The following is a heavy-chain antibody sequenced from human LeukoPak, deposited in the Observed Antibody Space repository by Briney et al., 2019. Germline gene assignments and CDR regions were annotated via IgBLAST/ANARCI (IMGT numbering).Heavy chain of an antibody. CDR2: IWYDGSNK. CDR3: ARDTNIAAAGTGAFDI. J-gene: IGHJ3*02. CDR1: GFTISSYG. D-gene: IGHD6-13*01. Sequence: GGSLRLSCAASGFTISSYGMHWVRQAPGKGLEWVAVIWYDGSNKYYADSVKGRFTISRDNSKNTLYLQMNSLRAEDTAVYYCARDTNIAAAGTGAFDIWGQGTMVTVSS. V-gene: IGHV3-33*01.